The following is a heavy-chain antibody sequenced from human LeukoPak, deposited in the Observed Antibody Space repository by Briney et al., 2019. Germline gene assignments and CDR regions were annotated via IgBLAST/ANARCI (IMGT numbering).Heavy chain of an antibody. V-gene: IGHV3-30*02. CDR1: GYTFTSYG. J-gene: IGHJ4*02. CDR2: IRYDGSNK. D-gene: IGHD6-19*01. Sequence: SCKASGYTFTSYGMHWVRQAPGKGLEWVAFIRYDGSNKYYADSVKGRFTISRDNSKNTLYLQMNSLRAEDTAVYYCVGSGRDAFDYWGQGTLVTVSS. CDR3: VGSGRDAFDY.